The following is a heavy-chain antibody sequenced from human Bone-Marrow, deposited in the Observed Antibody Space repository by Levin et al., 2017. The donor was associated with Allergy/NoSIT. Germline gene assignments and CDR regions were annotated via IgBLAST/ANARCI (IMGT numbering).Heavy chain of an antibody. D-gene: IGHD3-22*01. CDR1: GLTFTNYG. J-gene: IGHJ4*02. CDR2: ISFDGRIE. V-gene: IGHV3-30*03. CDR3: ARDLDTSELFDS. Sequence: LSLTCAASGLTFTNYGMHWVRQAPGKGLEWVGVISFDGRIEYYGDSVKGRFSISRDNSKNTLYLQLNSLRAEDTAMYYCARDLDTSELFDSWGQGTLVTVAS.